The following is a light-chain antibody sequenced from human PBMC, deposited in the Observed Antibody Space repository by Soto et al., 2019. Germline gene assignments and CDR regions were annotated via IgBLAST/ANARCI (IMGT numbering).Light chain of an antibody. J-gene: IGLJ2*01. CDR1: SSDVGGYNY. Sequence: QSALTQPASVSGSPGQSITISCTGTSSDVGGYNYVSWYQHHPGKAPKLMIYDVSNRPSGVSNRFSGSKSGNTASLTISGLQAEDEADYYCSSYTSSSTVVFGGGTKSPS. CDR3: SSYTSSSTVV. V-gene: IGLV2-14*03. CDR2: DVS.